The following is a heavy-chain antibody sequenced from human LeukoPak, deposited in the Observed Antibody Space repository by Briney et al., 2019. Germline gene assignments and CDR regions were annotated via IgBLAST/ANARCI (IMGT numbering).Heavy chain of an antibody. D-gene: IGHD3-22*01. J-gene: IGHJ5*02. V-gene: IGHV3-9*01. CDR1: GFTFDDYA. CDR3: AKSYDSSGYHFGWFDP. CDR2: ISWNSNII. Sequence: GRSLRLSCAASGFTFDDYAMHWVRQAPGKGLEWVSGISWNSNIIGYADSVKGRFTISRDNAKNSLYLQMNSLRAEDTALYYCAKSYDSSGYHFGWFDPWGQGTLVTVSS.